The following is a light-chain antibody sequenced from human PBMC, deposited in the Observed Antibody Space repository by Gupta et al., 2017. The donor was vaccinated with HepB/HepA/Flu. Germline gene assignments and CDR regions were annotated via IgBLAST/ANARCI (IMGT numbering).Light chain of an antibody. CDR1: QSVSTY. V-gene: IGKV3-15*01. CDR2: GAS. CDR3: QQYIKWPLT. Sequence: EIVMTQAPATLSVSPGERSTLSCRASQSVSTYLAWIQQKPGQAPRLLIYGASTRATGIPDRISGSGSGTEFTLTISSLQSEDFAVYSCQQYIKWPLTFGGGTXVEIK. J-gene: IGKJ4*01.